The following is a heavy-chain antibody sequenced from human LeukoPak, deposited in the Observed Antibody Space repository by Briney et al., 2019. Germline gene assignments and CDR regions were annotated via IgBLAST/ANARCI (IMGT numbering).Heavy chain of an antibody. D-gene: IGHD3-3*01. CDR1: GFTFSSYA. V-gene: IGHV3-7*01. CDR2: INPSGSVK. CDR3: SRDGGFWSAYPLDY. Sequence: GGSLRLSCAASGFTFSSYAMSWVRQAPGKGLEWVASINPSGSVKYYVNSEKGRFTISRDNAKNSLYLQMDSLRDEDTAVYYCSRDGGFWSAYPLDYWGQRTLVTVSA. J-gene: IGHJ4*02.